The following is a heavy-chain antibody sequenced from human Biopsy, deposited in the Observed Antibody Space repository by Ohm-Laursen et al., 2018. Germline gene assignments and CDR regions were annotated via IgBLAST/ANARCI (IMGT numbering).Heavy chain of an antibody. V-gene: IGHV4-59*08. CDR1: GGSISGSS. Sequence: SDTLSLTCTVSGGSISGSSWSWIRQAPGKGLEWIGYISYSRDTNYNPSLKRRITISVDTSKNQFSLKLPCVTAADTAVYYCAKHGSGWTGDDAFHIWGQGTMVTVSS. J-gene: IGHJ3*02. CDR2: ISYSRDT. CDR3: AKHGSGWTGDDAFHI. D-gene: IGHD6-19*01.